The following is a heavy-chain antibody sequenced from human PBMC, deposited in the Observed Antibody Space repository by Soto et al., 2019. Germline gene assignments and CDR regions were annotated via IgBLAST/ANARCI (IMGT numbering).Heavy chain of an antibody. CDR1: GFTFSAYG. CDR3: ANDGIASIKNYYHGMDV. D-gene: IGHD3-3*02. V-gene: IGHV3-30*18. J-gene: IGHJ6*02. Sequence: GRSLRLSCAASGFTFSAYGMHWVRQAPGKGLEWVAVILYDGSNKYYADSVKGRFTISRDNSKNTLYLQMNSLRAEDTAMYYCANDGIASIKNYYHGMDVWGQGTTVTVSS. CDR2: ILYDGSNK.